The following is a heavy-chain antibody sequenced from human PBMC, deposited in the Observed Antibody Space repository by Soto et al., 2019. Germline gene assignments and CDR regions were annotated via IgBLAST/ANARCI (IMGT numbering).Heavy chain of an antibody. V-gene: IGHV3-74*01. CDR2: LNGDGSTI. Sequence: PGGSLRLSCAASGFTFNTYWMHWVCQAPGKGLIWVSRLNGDGSTIDYADSVKGRFTMSRDNAKSTVYLQMHSLRAEDTAVYYCARDDNPDYWGQGT. CDR1: GFTFNTYW. D-gene: IGHD1-20*01. CDR3: ARDDNPDY. J-gene: IGHJ4*02.